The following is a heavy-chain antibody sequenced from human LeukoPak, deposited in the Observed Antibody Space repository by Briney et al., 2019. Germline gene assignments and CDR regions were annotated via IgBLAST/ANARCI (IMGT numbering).Heavy chain of an antibody. D-gene: IGHD1-1*01. J-gene: IGHJ4*02. V-gene: IGHV1-2*06. CDR2: INPNSGGT. CDR1: GYTFTSYG. CDR3: ARGESHWNDV. Sequence: AASVKVSCKASGYTFTSYGISWVRQAPGQGLEWMGRINPNSGGTNYAQKFQGRVTMTRDTSISTAYMELSRLRSDDTAVYYCARGESHWNDVWGQGTLVTVSS.